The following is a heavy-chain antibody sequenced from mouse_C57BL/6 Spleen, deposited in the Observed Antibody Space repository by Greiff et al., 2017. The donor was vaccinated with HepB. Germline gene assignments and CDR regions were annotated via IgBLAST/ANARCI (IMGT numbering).Heavy chain of an antibody. Sequence: VQLQQSGAELVRPGASVKLSCTASGFNIKDDYMHWVKQMPEQGLEWIGWIDPENGDTEYASKFQGKATITADTSSNTAYLQLSSLTSEDTAVYYCTSYYSNYGGFAYWGQGTLVTVSA. J-gene: IGHJ3*01. CDR2: IDPENGDT. CDR1: GFNIKDDY. D-gene: IGHD2-5*01. CDR3: TSYYSNYGGFAY. V-gene: IGHV14-4*01.